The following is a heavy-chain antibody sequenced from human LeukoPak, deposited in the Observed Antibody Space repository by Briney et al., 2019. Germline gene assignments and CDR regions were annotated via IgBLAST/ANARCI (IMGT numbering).Heavy chain of an antibody. V-gene: IGHV4-59*08. J-gene: IGHJ3*02. CDR2: IYYSGST. CDR1: GDSISSYY. Sequence: SETLSLTCTVSGDSISSYYWSWIRQPPGKGLEWIGCIYYSGSTKYNPSLKSRVTISRDTSKNQFSLELSSVTAADTAVYYCAVNSTKHTFDIWGQGTMVTVSS. D-gene: IGHD1-1*01. CDR3: AVNSTKHTFDI.